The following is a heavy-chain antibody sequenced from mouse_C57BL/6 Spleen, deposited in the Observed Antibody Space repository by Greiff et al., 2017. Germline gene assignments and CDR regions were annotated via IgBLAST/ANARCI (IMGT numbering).Heavy chain of an antibody. Sequence: VQLQQSGPELVKPGASVKMSCKASGYTFTDYNMHWVKQSHGKSLEWIGYINPNNGGTSYNQKFQGKATLTVNTSSSTAYMELRSLTSEDSAVYYCATSNYAWFAYWGQGTLVTVSA. J-gene: IGHJ3*01. V-gene: IGHV1-22*01. CDR3: ATSNYAWFAY. CDR2: INPNNGGT. D-gene: IGHD2-5*01. CDR1: GYTFTDYN.